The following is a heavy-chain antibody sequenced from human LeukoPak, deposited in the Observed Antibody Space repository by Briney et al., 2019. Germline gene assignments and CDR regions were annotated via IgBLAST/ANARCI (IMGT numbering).Heavy chain of an antibody. V-gene: IGHV3-11*01. CDR3: ARAIFFKEGTYYDFWSGQLNWFDP. J-gene: IGHJ5*02. CDR1: GFTFSDYY. D-gene: IGHD3-3*01. Sequence: GGSLRLSCAASGFTFSDYYMSWVRQAPGKGLEWVSYISSSGSTIYYADSVKGRFTISRDNAKNSLYLQMNSLRAEDTAVYYCARAIFFKEGTYYDFWSGQLNWFDPWGQGPLVTVSS. CDR2: ISSSGSTI.